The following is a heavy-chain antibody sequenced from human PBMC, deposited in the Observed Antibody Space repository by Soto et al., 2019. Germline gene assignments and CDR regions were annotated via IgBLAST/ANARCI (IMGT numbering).Heavy chain of an antibody. D-gene: IGHD2-2*01. V-gene: IGHV1-18*01. CDR2: ISAYNGNT. J-gene: IGHJ5*02. CDR3: ARVGSRTIRFDP. CDR1: GYTFTSYG. Sequence: ASVKVSCKASGYTFTSYGISWVRQAPGQGLEWMGWISAYNGNTSYAQKLQGRVTMTTDTSTSTAYIELRSLRSDDTAVYYCARVGSRTIRFDPWGQGTLVTVSS.